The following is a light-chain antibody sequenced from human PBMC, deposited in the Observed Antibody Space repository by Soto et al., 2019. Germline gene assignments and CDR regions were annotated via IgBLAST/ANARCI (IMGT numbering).Light chain of an antibody. CDR3: SSYTSTTTLIV. CDR1: SSDVGAYSY. Sequence: LTQPASVSGSPGQSITISCTGTSSDVGAYSYVSWYQQLPGTAPKLMVYGVTIRPSGVSNRFSGSKSGNTASLTISGLQAEDEADYYCSSYTSTTTLIVFGTGTKVTVL. CDR2: GVT. J-gene: IGLJ1*01. V-gene: IGLV2-14*01.